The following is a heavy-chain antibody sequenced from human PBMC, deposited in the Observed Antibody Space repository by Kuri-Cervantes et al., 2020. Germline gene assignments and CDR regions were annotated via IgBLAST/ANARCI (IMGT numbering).Heavy chain of an antibody. D-gene: IGHD5-18*01. CDR3: ARAGPGGYSYGTHLSDY. V-gene: IGHV3-30*03. CDR1: GFTFSSYG. CDR2: ISYDGSNK. J-gene: IGHJ4*02. Sequence: GESLKISCAASGFTFSSYGMHWVRQAPGKGLEWVAVISYDGSNKYYADSVKGRFTIFRDNSKNTLYLQMNSLRAEDTAVYYCARAGPGGYSYGTHLSDYWGQGTLVTVSS.